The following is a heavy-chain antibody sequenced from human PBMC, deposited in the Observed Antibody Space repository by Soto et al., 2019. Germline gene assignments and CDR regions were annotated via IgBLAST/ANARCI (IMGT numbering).Heavy chain of an antibody. CDR2: INPNSGGT. D-gene: IGHD3-22*01. Sequence: ASVKVSCKASGYTFTGYYMHWVRQAPGQGLEWMGWINPNSGGTNYAQKFQGWVTMTRDTSISTAYMELSSVTAADTAVYYCAREKDYYDSSGSRGAFDIWGQGTMVTVSS. CDR3: AREKDYYDSSGSRGAFDI. CDR1: GYTFTGYY. J-gene: IGHJ3*02. V-gene: IGHV1-2*04.